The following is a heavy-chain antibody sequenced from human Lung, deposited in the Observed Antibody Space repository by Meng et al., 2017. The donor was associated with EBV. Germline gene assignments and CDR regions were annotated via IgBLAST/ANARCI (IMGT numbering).Heavy chain of an antibody. CDR1: GGPISSDGYD. CDR2: IYYSGST. V-gene: IGHV4-30-4*01. J-gene: IGHJ4*02. CDR3: AREWCSGGSCYPDY. D-gene: IGHD2-15*01. Sequence: DAGPGLVKPFPTPSLTCTDSGGPISSDGYDWMWIRQPPGKGLEWIGYIYYSGSTYYNPSLKSRVTISVDTSKNQFSLKLSTVTAADTAVYYCAREWCSGGSCYPDYWGQGTLVTVSS.